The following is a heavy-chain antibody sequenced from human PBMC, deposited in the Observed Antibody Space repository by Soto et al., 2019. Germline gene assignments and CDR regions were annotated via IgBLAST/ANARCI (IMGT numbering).Heavy chain of an antibody. CDR2: IYYSGST. Sequence: SETLSLTCTVSGGSISSYYWSWIRQPPGKGLEWIGYIYYSGSTNYNPSLKSRVTISVDTSKNQFSLKLSSVTAADTAVYYCARHSSPLLHYDILLPGSRFDPWGQGTLVTVSS. D-gene: IGHD3-9*01. V-gene: IGHV4-59*08. CDR1: GGSISSYY. J-gene: IGHJ5*02. CDR3: ARHSSPLLHYDILLPGSRFDP.